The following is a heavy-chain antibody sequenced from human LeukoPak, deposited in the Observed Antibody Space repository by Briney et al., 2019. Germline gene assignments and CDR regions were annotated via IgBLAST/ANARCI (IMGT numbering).Heavy chain of an antibody. CDR2: INPNSGGT. J-gene: IGHJ4*02. CDR1: GYTFTGYY. V-gene: IGHV1-2*06. Sequence: ASVKVSCKASGYTFTGYYMHWVRQAPGQGLEWMGRINPNSGGTNYAQKFQGRVTMTRDTSISTAYMELSRLRSDDTAVYYCAIVRTMVRGVMGNLDYWGQGTLVTVSS. D-gene: IGHD3-10*01. CDR3: AIVRTMVRGVMGNLDY.